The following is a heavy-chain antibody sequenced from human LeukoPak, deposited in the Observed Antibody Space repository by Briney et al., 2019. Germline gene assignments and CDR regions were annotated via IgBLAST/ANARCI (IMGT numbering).Heavy chain of an antibody. D-gene: IGHD6-6*01. CDR3: ARRYSSSSFYYYYMDV. CDR2: IYTSGST. Sequence: SETLSLTCTVSGGSISSYYWSWIRQPPGKGLEWIGYIYTSGSTNCNPSLKSRVTISVDTSKNQFSLELSSVTAADTAVYYCARRYSSSSFYYYYMDVWGKGTTVTVSS. CDR1: GGSISSYY. V-gene: IGHV4-4*09. J-gene: IGHJ6*03.